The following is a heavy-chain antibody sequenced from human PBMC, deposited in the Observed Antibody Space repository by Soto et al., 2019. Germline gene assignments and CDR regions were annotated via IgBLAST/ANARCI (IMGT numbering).Heavy chain of an antibody. D-gene: IGHD3-22*01. Sequence: QVQLVQSGAEVKKPGASVKVSCKASGYTFTSYGISWVRQAPGQGLEWMGWISAYNGNTNYAQKLQGRVTMTTDTSTSTAYMELRSLRSDDAAVYYSARNQEDYYDSSGYYDVWGQGTLVTVSS. CDR2: ISAYNGNT. V-gene: IGHV1-18*01. J-gene: IGHJ4*02. CDR3: ARNQEDYYDSSGYYDV. CDR1: GYTFTSYG.